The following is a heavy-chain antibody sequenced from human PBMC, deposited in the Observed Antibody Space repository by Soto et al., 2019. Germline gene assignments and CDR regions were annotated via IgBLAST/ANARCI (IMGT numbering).Heavy chain of an antibody. CDR2: SNPNGGGT. J-gene: IGHJ6*03. D-gene: IGHD5-12*01. V-gene: IGHV1-2*02. Sequence: VQLVQSGAEVKKPGASVKVSCKTSGDSFNDYYIHWVRQAPGQGLEWMGWSNPNGGGTKYAQKFQGRVTVTRDTSIRTVYMELSSLRSGDTAVYYCARERGGATATLDYYYFYMDVWGKGTTVTVSS. CDR3: ARERGGATATLDYYYFYMDV. CDR1: GDSFNDYY.